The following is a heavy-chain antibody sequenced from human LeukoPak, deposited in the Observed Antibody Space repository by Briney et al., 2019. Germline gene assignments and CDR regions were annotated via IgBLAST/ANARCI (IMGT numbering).Heavy chain of an antibody. D-gene: IGHD1-26*01. J-gene: IGHJ1*01. CDR1: GGSISSYY. CDR2: IYTSGIT. V-gene: IGHV4-4*07. CDR3: ARSWSGSCYSEYFQY. Sequence: SETLSLTCTVSGGSISSYYWSWIRQPAGKGLEWIGRIYTSGITDYNPSLKSRVTMSVDTSKNQFSLKLSSVTAADTAVYYCARSWSGSCYSEYFQYWGQGTLVTVSS.